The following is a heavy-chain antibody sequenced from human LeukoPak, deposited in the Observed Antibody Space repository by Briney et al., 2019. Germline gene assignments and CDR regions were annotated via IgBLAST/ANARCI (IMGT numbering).Heavy chain of an antibody. CDR2: FHDSGTS. Sequence: SETLSLTCTVSDDSISDYYRGWIRQPPGKGLEWIGYFHDSGTSTYNPSLKSRVTISADTSKNQFPLKLNSLTTADTAVYYCTRGAGWLIDYWGQGILVTVSS. J-gene: IGHJ4*02. V-gene: IGHV4-59*01. D-gene: IGHD3-16*01. CDR1: DDSISDYY. CDR3: TRGAGWLIDY.